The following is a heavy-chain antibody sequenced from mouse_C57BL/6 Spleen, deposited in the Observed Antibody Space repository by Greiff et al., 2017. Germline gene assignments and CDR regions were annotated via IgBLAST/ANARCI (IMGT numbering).Heavy chain of an antibody. CDR1: GFTFSSYG. V-gene: IGHV5-6*02. J-gene: IGHJ4*01. D-gene: IGHD2-4*01. Sequence: EVKVVESGGDLVKPGGSLKLSCAASGFTFSSYGMSWVRQTPDKRLEWVATISSGGSYTYYPDSVKGRYTISRDNAKNTLYLQMSSLKSEDTAMXCCARRGCDYDGRGYAMDYWGKGTSGTVSS. CDR2: ISSGGSYT. CDR3: ARRGCDYDGRGYAMDY.